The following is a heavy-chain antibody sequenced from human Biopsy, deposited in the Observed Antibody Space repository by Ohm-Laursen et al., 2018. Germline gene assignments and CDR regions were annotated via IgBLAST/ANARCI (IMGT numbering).Heavy chain of an antibody. D-gene: IGHD2-15*01. CDR2: ITGNGGRT. J-gene: IGHJ4*02. Sequence: GSLRLSCAASGFIFTDYIMNWVRQAPGKGLEWVSAITGNGGRTFYADSVKGRFSISRDNTRDTLSLQLNSLRVDDTGIYYCAILSRRQAADYWGQGTLVTVSS. CDR1: GFIFTDYI. CDR3: AILSRRQAADY. V-gene: IGHV3-23*01.